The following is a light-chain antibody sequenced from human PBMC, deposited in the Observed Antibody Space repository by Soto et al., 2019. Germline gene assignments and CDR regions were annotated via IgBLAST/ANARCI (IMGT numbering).Light chain of an antibody. CDR2: GNS. V-gene: IGLV1-40*01. CDR3: QSYDSSLSGYVV. Sequence: QSALTQTPSGSGAPGQRVTISCTGSSSNIGAGYDVHWYQQLPGTAPKLLIYGNSNRPSGVPDRFSGSKSGTSASLAITGLQAEDEADYYCQSYDSSLSGYVVFGGGTKLTVL. J-gene: IGLJ2*01. CDR1: SSNIGAGYD.